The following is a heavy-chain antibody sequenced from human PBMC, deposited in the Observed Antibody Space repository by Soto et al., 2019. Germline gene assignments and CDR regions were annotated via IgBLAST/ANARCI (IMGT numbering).Heavy chain of an antibody. V-gene: IGHV3-23*01. D-gene: IGHD3-22*01. CDR1: GLTCVGYG. CDR3: AKDSSGYPGGYFDY. Sequence: GGSHRLSSTASGLTCVGYGMRWVRQATGKGLEWASGIWGGGGSTYYADSVKGRFTISRDNSKNTLHLQMNSLRAEDTAVYYCAKDSSGYPGGYFDYWGQGTLVTVSS. CDR2: IWGGGGST. J-gene: IGHJ4*02.